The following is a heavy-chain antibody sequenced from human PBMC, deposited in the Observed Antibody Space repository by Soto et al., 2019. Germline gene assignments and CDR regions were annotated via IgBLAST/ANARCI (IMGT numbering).Heavy chain of an antibody. J-gene: IGHJ4*02. CDR2: IIPIFGTA. CDR3: ASVHTNYYDSSGYYYYFDY. CDR1: GGTFSSYA. D-gene: IGHD3-22*01. Sequence: QVQLVQSGAEVKKPGSSVKVSCKASGGTFSSYAISWVRQAPGQGLEWMGGIIPIFGTANYAQKFQGRLTITADKSTSTAYMELSSLRSEDTAVYYCASVHTNYYDSSGYYYYFDYWGQGTLVTVSS. V-gene: IGHV1-69*06.